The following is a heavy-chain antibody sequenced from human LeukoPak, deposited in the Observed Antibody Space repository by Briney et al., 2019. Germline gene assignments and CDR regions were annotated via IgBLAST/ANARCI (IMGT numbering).Heavy chain of an antibody. J-gene: IGHJ4*02. CDR2: ISYDGSNK. CDR3: ARDGTDIAVIH. CDR1: GFTFSNYA. Sequence: GGSLRLSCVASGFTFSNYAMHWVRQAPGKGPEWVAFISYDGSNKLYAASVTGRFTISRDSSKNTLYLQMDNLKAEDTAIYYCARDGTDIAVIHWGQGTLVTVSS. V-gene: IGHV3-30*04. D-gene: IGHD2-15*01.